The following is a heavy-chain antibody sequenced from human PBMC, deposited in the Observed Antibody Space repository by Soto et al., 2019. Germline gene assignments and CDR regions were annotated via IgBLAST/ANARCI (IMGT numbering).Heavy chain of an antibody. CDR2: IYYSGST. Sequence: QVQLQESGPGLVKPSETLSLTCTVSGGSVSSGSYYWSWIRQPPGKGLEWIGYIYYSGSTNYNPSLKSRVTISVDTSKNQFSLKLSSVPAADTAVYYCASYTNWGGYSFDYWGQGTLVTVSS. V-gene: IGHV4-61*01. J-gene: IGHJ4*02. CDR1: GGSVSSGSYY. CDR3: ASYTNWGGYSFDY. D-gene: IGHD3-16*01.